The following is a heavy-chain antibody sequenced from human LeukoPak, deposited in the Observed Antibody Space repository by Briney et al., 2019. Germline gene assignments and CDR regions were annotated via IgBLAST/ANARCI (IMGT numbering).Heavy chain of an antibody. Sequence: GGSLRLSCAASGFTFSSYWMSWVRQAPGKGLEWVANIKQDGSEKYYVDSVKGRFTISRDNAKNSLYLQMNSLRAEDTAVYYCARTVAAAGYYYYYYYMDVWGKGTTVTVSS. V-gene: IGHV3-7*01. CDR2: IKQDGSEK. J-gene: IGHJ6*03. CDR1: GFTFSSYW. CDR3: ARTVAAAGYYYYYYYMDV. D-gene: IGHD6-13*01.